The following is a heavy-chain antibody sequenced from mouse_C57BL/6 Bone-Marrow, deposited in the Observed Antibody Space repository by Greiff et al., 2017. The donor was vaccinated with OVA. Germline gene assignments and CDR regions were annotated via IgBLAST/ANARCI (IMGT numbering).Heavy chain of an antibody. Sequence: QVHVKQPGAELVMPGASVKLSCKASGYTFTSYWMHWVKQRPGQGLEWIGEIDPSDSYTNYNQKFKGKSTLTVDKSSSTAYMQLSSLTSEDSAVYYCARSGLYGNFYFDYWGQGTTLTVSS. D-gene: IGHD2-1*01. J-gene: IGHJ2*01. CDR1: GYTFTSYW. CDR3: ARSGLYGNFYFDY. V-gene: IGHV1-69*01. CDR2: IDPSDSYT.